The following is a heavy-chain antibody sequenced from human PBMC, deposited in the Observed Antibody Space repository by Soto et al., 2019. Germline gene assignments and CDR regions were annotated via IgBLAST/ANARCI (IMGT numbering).Heavy chain of an antibody. V-gene: IGHV4-39*02. CDR2: IYYSGST. Sequence: QLQLQESGPGLVKPSETLSLTCTVSGGSISSSYYYWGWIRQPPGKGLEWIGSIYYSGSTYYNPYLKSRVTISVDTSKNHFSLRLRSVTAADTAVYYCADGLHCGGDCPISEYFHHWGQGTLVTVSS. CDR1: GGSISSSYYY. D-gene: IGHD2-21*02. J-gene: IGHJ1*01. CDR3: ADGLHCGGDCPISEYFHH.